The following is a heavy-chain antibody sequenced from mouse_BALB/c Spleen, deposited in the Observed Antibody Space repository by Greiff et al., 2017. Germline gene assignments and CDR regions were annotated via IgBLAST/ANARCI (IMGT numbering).Heavy chain of an antibody. CDR3: ARNVY. V-gene: IGHV1S81*02. J-gene: IGHJ4*01. CDR2: INPSNGRT. Sequence: QVQLQQPGAELVKPGASVKLSCKASGYTFTSYWMHCVKQRPGQGLEWIGEINPSNGRTNYNEKFKSKATLTVDKSSSTAYMQLSSLTSEDSAVYYCARNVYWGQGTSVTVSS. CDR1: GYTFTSYW.